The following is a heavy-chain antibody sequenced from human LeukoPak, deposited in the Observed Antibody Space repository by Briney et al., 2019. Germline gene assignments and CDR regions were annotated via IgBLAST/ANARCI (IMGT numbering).Heavy chain of an antibody. CDR3: AKGAVKVVAASSIDY. CDR1: GFTFSSYG. V-gene: IGHV3-33*06. Sequence: GRSLRLSCAASGFTFSSYGMHWVRQAPGKGLEWVAVIWYDGSNKYYADSVKGRFTISRDNSKNTLYLQMNSLRAEDTAVYYCAKGAVKVVAASSIDYWGQGTLVTVSS. J-gene: IGHJ4*02. CDR2: IWYDGSNK. D-gene: IGHD2-15*01.